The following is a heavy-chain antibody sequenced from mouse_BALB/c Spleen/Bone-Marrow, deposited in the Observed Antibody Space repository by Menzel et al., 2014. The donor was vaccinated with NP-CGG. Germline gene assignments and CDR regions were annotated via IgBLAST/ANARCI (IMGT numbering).Heavy chain of an antibody. CDR1: GYSFTGXT. Sequence: EVQLQQSGPELVKPGASMKISCKASGYSFTGXTXNWVKQSHGKNLEWIGLINXXDGGTSYNQKFKGKATLTVDKSSSTAYMELLSLTSEDSAVYYCARHGYGNYVAMDYWGQGTSVTVSS. D-gene: IGHD2-10*02. J-gene: IGHJ4*01. CDR3: ARHGYGNYVAMDY. V-gene: IGHV1-18*01. CDR2: INXXDGGT.